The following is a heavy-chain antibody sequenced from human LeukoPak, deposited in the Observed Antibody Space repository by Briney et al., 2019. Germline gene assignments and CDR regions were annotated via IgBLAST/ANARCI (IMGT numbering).Heavy chain of an antibody. CDR2: ISWSSLTT. D-gene: IGHD6-19*01. J-gene: IGHJ4*02. CDR3: AKHVRTSVWFFDS. Sequence: QTGGSLRLPCAASGFTFSSHALSWVRQAPGRGLEWVSLISWSSLTTEYADSVKGRFTVSRDNSKNTLSLQMNSLNADDTAVYYCAKHVRTSVWFFDSWGQGTLVTVSS. CDR1: GFTFSSHA. V-gene: IGHV3-23*01.